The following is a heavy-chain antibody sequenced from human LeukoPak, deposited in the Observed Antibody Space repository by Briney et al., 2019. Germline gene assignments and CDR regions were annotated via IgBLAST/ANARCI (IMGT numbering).Heavy chain of an antibody. V-gene: IGHV4-38-2*02. CDR1: GYSISSGYY. Sequence: PSETLSLTCTVSGYSISSGYYWGWIRQPPGKGLEWIGSIYHSGSTYYNPSLKSRVTISVDTSKNQFSLKLSSVTAADTAVYYCARVRGSGSYPDYWGQGTLVTVSS. CDR3: ARVRGSGSYPDY. D-gene: IGHD1-26*01. CDR2: IYHSGST. J-gene: IGHJ4*02.